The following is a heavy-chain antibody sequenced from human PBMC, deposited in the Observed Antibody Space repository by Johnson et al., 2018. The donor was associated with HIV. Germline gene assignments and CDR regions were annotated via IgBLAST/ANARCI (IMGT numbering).Heavy chain of an antibody. D-gene: IGHD3-22*01. CDR1: GFTVSSNS. V-gene: IGHV3-7*03. J-gene: IGHJ3*01. CDR3: AREISRYYYDYAAFDL. Sequence: EQLVESGGGLIQPGGSLRLSCEASGFTVSSNSLSWVRQAPGKGLEWVANIKQAGSEKYYVDSVKGRFTISRDNAKNSLYLQMNSLRADDTALYYCAREISRYYYDYAAFDLWGQGTTVTV. CDR2: IKQAGSEK.